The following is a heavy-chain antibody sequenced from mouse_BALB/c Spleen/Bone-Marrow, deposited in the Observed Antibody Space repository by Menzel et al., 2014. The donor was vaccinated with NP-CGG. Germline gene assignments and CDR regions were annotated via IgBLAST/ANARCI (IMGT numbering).Heavy chain of an antibody. J-gene: IGHJ2*02. V-gene: IGHV1-69*02. D-gene: IGHD1-1*01. CDR2: IEPSDSYT. CDR1: GYTFTNYW. CDR3: ARGRTTVVSDY. Sequence: VQLQQSGAEFVKPGASVKVSCKASGYTFTNYWTQWVKQRPGQGLEWIGEIEPSDSYTNYNQDFKGKATLTVDKSSSTAYMQLSSLTSEDSAVYYCARGRTTVVSDYWGQGTSLTVSS.